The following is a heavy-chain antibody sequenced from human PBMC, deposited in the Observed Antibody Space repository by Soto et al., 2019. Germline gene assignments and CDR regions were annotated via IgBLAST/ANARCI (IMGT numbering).Heavy chain of an antibody. Sequence: EVQLVESGGGLVQPGGSLRLSCAASGFTVSSNYMSWVRQAPGKGLEWVSVIHSDGSTYYADSVKDRFTISRDNSKNTLYLQMNSLRAADTAVYYCASPGGLSGYHCDYWGQGTLVTVSS. D-gene: IGHD3-22*01. V-gene: IGHV3-66*01. CDR1: GFTVSSNY. CDR2: IHSDGST. J-gene: IGHJ4*02. CDR3: ASPGGLSGYHCDY.